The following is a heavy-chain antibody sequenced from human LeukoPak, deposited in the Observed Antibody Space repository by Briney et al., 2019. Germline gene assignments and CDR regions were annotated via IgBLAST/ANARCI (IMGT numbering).Heavy chain of an antibody. CDR3: ARDAINYYDSSGYYPPLDY. V-gene: IGHV3-23*01. J-gene: IGHJ4*02. CDR1: GFIFSSYA. Sequence: GGSLRLSCAASGFIFSSYAMSWVRQAPGKGLEWVSGISGSGGSTYYADSVKGRFTISRDNAKNSLYLQMNSLRAEDTAVYYCARDAINYYDSSGYYPPLDYWGQGTLVTVSS. CDR2: ISGSGGST. D-gene: IGHD3-22*01.